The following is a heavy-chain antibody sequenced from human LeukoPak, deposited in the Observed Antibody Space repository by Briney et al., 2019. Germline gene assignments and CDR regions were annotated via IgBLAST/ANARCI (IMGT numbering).Heavy chain of an antibody. D-gene: IGHD3-22*01. V-gene: IGHV4-59*01. J-gene: IGHJ3*02. CDR2: IYYSGST. CDR1: GCSISTYY. CDR3: AREYNYYDSSGWDAFEI. Sequence: SETLSLTCTVSGCSISTYYWNWIRQPPGKGLEWIGYIYYSGSTNYNPSLTGRVTISVDTSKNQFSLKLSSVTAADTAVYYCAREYNYYDSSGWDAFEIWGQGTMVTVSS.